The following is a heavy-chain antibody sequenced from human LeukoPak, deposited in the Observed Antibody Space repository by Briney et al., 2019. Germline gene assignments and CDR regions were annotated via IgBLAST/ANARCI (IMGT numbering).Heavy chain of an antibody. Sequence: GGSLRLSCAASGFTFSSYWMHWVRQVPGKGLVWVSRINGDGTSTSYADSVKGRFTITRDSAENTLYLQMNSLRAEDTAVYYCARDRDFDWLSNLDAFDIWGQGTMVTVSS. CDR1: GFTFSSYW. CDR3: ARDRDFDWLSNLDAFDI. CDR2: INGDGTST. J-gene: IGHJ3*02. D-gene: IGHD3-9*01. V-gene: IGHV3-74*01.